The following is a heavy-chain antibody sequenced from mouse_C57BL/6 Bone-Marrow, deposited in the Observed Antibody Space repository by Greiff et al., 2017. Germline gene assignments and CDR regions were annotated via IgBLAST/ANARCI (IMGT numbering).Heavy chain of an antibody. D-gene: IGHD1-1*01. CDR1: GYTFTDYN. CDR3: ARLGNYYGSSPHYYAMDY. Sequence: EVQLQQSGPELVTPGASVKIPCKASGYTFTDYNLDWVKPSHGKSLEWIGDINPNNGGTIYNQKFKGKATLTVDKSSSTSYMELRSLTSEDTAVYYCARLGNYYGSSPHYYAMDYWGQGTSVTVSS. J-gene: IGHJ4*01. CDR2: INPNNGGT. V-gene: IGHV1-18*01.